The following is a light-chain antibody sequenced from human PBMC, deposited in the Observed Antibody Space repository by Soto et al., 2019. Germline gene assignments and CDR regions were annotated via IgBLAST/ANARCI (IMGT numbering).Light chain of an antibody. CDR1: QTIRKS. J-gene: IGKJ1*01. CDR2: GAS. Sequence: DIQMTQSPSSLSASVGDTISITCRSFQTIRKSLNWYQQRPGKAPKLLIFGASSLHNGVPPRFSGSGSGTEFTLTISSLQPDDFATYYCQHYNSYSEALGQGTKV. V-gene: IGKV1-5*01. CDR3: QHYNSYSEA.